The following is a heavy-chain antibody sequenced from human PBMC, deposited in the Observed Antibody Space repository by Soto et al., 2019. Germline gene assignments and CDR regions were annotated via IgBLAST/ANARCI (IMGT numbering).Heavy chain of an antibody. J-gene: IGHJ6*02. Sequence: GGSLRLSCAASGFTFSSYWMHWVRQVPGEGLVWVSRVNSDGSRTSYADSVKGRFTISRDNAKNSLYLQMNSLRAEDTAVYYCARTVDTAMGLIYYYYGMDVWGQGTTVTVSS. CDR3: ARTVDTAMGLIYYYYGMDV. CDR2: VNSDGSRT. CDR1: GFTFSSYW. D-gene: IGHD5-18*01. V-gene: IGHV3-74*01.